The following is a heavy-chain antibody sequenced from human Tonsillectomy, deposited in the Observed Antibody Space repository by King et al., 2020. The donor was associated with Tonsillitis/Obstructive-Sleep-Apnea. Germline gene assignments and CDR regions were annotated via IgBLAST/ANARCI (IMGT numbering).Heavy chain of an antibody. J-gene: IGHJ4*02. Sequence: VQLVQSGPEVKKPGESLKISCKVSGYNFASSWIGWVRQMPGKGLEWMGIIYPGDSDTKYSPSFQGQVTISVDKSINTAYLQWHSLKASDTAMYYCARPLVVGGGSSTRDYWGQGTLVTVSS. CDR3: ARPLVVGGGSSTRDY. V-gene: IGHV5-51*01. D-gene: IGHD2-15*01. CDR1: GYNFASSW. CDR2: IYPGDSDT.